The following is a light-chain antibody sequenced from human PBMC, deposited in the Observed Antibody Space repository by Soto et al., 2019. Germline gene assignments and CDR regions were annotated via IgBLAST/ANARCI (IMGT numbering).Light chain of an antibody. J-gene: IGLJ2*01. Sequence: QSVLTQPASVSGSPGQSITISCTGTSSDVGVYNSVSWYQQHPGKAPKLMIYEVDNRPSGVSNRFSGSKSGNTASLTISGLQGEDEADYYCAAWDDTLKGVIFGGGTKLTVL. CDR1: SSDVGVYNS. CDR3: AAWDDTLKGVI. CDR2: EVD. V-gene: IGLV2-14*01.